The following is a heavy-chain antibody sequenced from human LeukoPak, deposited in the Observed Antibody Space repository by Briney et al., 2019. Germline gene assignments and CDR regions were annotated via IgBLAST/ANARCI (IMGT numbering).Heavy chain of an antibody. J-gene: IGHJ5*02. V-gene: IGHV3-11*01. D-gene: IGHD2-15*01. CDR2: ISNSGNTK. Sequence: GGSLRLSCAASGFTFNDYFMTWMRQAPGKGLEWVSYISNSGNTKYYADSVKGRFAISRDNAKKSLYLQMTSLRVEDTAMYYCARDRCSGGTCYSVGWFDPWGQGTLVTVSS. CDR3: ARDRCSGGTCYSVGWFDP. CDR1: GFTFNDYF.